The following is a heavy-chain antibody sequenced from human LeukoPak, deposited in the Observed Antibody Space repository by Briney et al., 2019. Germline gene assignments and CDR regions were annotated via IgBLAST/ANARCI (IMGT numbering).Heavy chain of an antibody. J-gene: IGHJ5*02. D-gene: IGHD5-18*01. Sequence: ASMKVSCKASGSTFTDYFMHWVRQAPGQAREWMGWINLYSGGTNFAQKFQGRVTLTRDTSISTAYMELSRLRSDDTAVYYCAREFNVDAGIDQWGPGTLVTVSS. CDR1: GSTFTDYF. V-gene: IGHV1-2*02. CDR3: AREFNVDAGIDQ. CDR2: INLYSGGT.